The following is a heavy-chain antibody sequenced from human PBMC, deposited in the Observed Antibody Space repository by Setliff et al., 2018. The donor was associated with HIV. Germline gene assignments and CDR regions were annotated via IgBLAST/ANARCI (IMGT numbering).Heavy chain of an antibody. V-gene: IGHV1-18*01. D-gene: IGHD3-22*01. J-gene: IGHJ4*02. CDR2: ISPNFGHT. CDR3: ARLTSDYYDSSGSSGENDY. Sequence: ASVKVSCKASGYTFTTYGISWVRQAPGHELEWMGWISPNFGHTNYAQNFLGRVTVTIDTSTSTAYMELRSLRSDDTAVYYCARLTSDYYDSSGSSGENDYWGQGTLVTVSS. CDR1: GYTFTTYG.